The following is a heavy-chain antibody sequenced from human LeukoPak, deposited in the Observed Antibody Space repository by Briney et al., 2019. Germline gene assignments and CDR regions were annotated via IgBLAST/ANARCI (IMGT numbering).Heavy chain of an antibody. CDR2: ITHSGGT. Sequence: PSETLSLTCGVYGGSFSDNSWSWIRQPPGKGLEWIWEITHSGGTNYNPSLKSRLTISLDTSKNQFSLKLSSVTAADTAVYYCARPWTHWGQGILVTVSS. J-gene: IGHJ4*02. CDR1: GGSFSDNS. CDR3: ARPWTH. D-gene: IGHD3/OR15-3a*01. V-gene: IGHV4-34*01.